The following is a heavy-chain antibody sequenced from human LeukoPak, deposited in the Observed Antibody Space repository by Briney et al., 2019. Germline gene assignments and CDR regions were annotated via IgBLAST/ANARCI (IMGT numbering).Heavy chain of an antibody. J-gene: IGHJ3*02. Sequence: SSQTLSLTCTVSGGYISSGGYYWSWIRQHPGKGLEWIGYIYYSGSTYYNPSLKSRVTISVDTSKNQFSLKLSSVTAADTAVYYCARADVGNAFDIWGQGTMVTVSS. CDR1: GGYISSGGYY. CDR2: IYYSGST. V-gene: IGHV4-31*03. CDR3: ARADVGNAFDI.